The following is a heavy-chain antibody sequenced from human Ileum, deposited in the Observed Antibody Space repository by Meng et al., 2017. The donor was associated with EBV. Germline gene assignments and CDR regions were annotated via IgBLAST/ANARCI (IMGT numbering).Heavy chain of an antibody. J-gene: IGHJ4*02. D-gene: IGHD6-19*01. V-gene: IGHV4-39*01. CDR1: GGSISSSDYY. CDR3: ARRGYSSGWYAYDY. Sequence: QLQGSGPGLVKPSEALSLTCTVSGGSISSSDYYWGWIRQPPGKGLEWIGSLYFSGSTYSNPSLERRVTISVDTSNNQFSLKLSSVTAADTAVYYCARRGYSSGWYAYDYWGQGTLVTVSS. CDR2: LYFSGST.